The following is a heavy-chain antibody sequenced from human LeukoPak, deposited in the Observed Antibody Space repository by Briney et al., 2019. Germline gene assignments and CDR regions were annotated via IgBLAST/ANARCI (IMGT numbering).Heavy chain of an antibody. CDR1: GYTFTSYG. CDR2: ISAYNGNT. J-gene: IGHJ5*02. D-gene: IGHD6-13*01. Sequence: GASVKVSCKASGYTFTSYGISWVRQAPGQGLEWMGWISAYNGNTNYAQKLQGRVTMTTDTSTSTAYMELRSLRSDDTAVYYCARVSGQQQLLNWFDPWGQGTLVTVSS. CDR3: ARVSGQQQLLNWFDP. V-gene: IGHV1-18*01.